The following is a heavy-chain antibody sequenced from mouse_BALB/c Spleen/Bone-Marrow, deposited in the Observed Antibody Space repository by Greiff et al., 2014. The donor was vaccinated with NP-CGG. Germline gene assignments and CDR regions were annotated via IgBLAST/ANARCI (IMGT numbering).Heavy chain of an antibody. Sequence: DVMLVESGGGLVKPGGSLKLSCAASGFTFSDYYMYWVRQTPEKRLEWVATISDGGSYTYYPDSVKGRFTISRDIAKNNLYLQMSSLKSEDTAMYYRARDRGVQGYAMDYWGQGTSVTVSS. V-gene: IGHV5-4*02. CDR2: ISDGGSYT. CDR1: GFTFSDYY. D-gene: IGHD2-14*01. J-gene: IGHJ4*01. CDR3: ARDRGVQGYAMDY.